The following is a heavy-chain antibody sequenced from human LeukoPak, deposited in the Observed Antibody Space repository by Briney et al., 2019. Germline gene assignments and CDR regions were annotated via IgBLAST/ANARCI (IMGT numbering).Heavy chain of an antibody. J-gene: IGHJ4*02. D-gene: IGHD3-16*01. CDR2: ITSGSSTI. V-gene: IGHV3-48*01. CDR3: ARDGGGDY. CDR1: GFTFSLYS. Sequence: GGSLRLSCKASGFTFSLYSMNWVRQAPGKGLEWVSYITSGSSTIYYADSVKGRFTISRDNAKNSLFLQMNSLRAEDTAVYYCARDGGGDYWGQGTLVTVSS.